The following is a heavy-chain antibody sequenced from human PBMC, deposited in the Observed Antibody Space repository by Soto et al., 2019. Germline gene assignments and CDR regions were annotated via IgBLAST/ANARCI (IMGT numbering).Heavy chain of an antibody. V-gene: IGHV4-59*01. CDR1: GGSIGSYY. Sequence: PSETLSLTCTVSGGSIGSYYWSWIRQPPGKGLEWIGYIYYSGSTNYNPSLKSRVTISVDTSKNQFSLKLSSVTAADTVVYYCARVFGIASAGLFDPWGQGTLVTVSS. CDR3: ARVFGIASAGLFDP. CDR2: IYYSGST. J-gene: IGHJ5*02. D-gene: IGHD6-13*01.